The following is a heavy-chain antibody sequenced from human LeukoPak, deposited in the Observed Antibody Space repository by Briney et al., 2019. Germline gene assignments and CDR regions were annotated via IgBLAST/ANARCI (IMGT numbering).Heavy chain of an antibody. Sequence: GESLKISCKGSGYSFSDYWIGWVRQMPGKGLELMGIIYPGDSVTRYRPSFQGQVTISADKSISTAYLQWSSLKASDTAMYYCARLHGDYAYFQPWGQGTLVTVSS. V-gene: IGHV5-51*01. CDR2: IYPGDSVT. D-gene: IGHD4-17*01. CDR3: ARLHGDYAYFQP. CDR1: GYSFSDYW. J-gene: IGHJ1*01.